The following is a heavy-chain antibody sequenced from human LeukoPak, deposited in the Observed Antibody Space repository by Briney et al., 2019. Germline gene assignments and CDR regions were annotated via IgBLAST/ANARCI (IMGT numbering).Heavy chain of an antibody. CDR3: ASGYTYYYYYMDV. D-gene: IGHD5-12*01. CDR1: GFTFSSYW. Sequence: GGSLRLSCAASGFTFSSYWMHWVRQAPGKGIVWVSRINSDGSSTSYADSVKGRFTISRDNAKNTLYLQMNSLRAEDTAVYYCASGYTYYYYYMDVWGKGTTVTVSS. CDR2: INSDGSST. V-gene: IGHV3-74*01. J-gene: IGHJ6*03.